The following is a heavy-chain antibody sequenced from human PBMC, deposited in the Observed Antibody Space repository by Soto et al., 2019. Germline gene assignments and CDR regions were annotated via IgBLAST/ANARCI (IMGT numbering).Heavy chain of an antibody. V-gene: IGHV5-51*01. D-gene: IGHD4-4*01. CDR2: INPGDSDI. CDR3: ARHEQFYYYYYGMDV. Sequence: PGESLKISCKASGYSFTTYCIAWVLQRPWKGLEWMGIINPGDSDIRYSPSFQGQVTISADNSISTAYLQWSSLKASDTAMYYCARHEQFYYYYYGMDVWGQGTAVTVSS. CDR1: GYSFTTYC. J-gene: IGHJ6*02.